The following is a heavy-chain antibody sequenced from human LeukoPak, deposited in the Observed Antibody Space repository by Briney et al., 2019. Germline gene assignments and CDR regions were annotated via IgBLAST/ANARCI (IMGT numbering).Heavy chain of an antibody. V-gene: IGHV1-69*05. Sequence: ASVKVSCEASGGTFSSYAISWVRQAPGQGLEWMGGIIPIFGTANYAQKFQGRVTITTDESTSTAYMELSSLRSEDTAVYYCARDSSGLGAFDIWGQGTMVTVSS. D-gene: IGHD6-6*01. J-gene: IGHJ3*02. CDR3: ARDSSGLGAFDI. CDR2: IIPIFGTA. CDR1: GGTFSSYA.